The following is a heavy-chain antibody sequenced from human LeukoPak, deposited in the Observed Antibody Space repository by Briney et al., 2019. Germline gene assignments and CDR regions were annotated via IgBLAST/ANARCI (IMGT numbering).Heavy chain of an antibody. CDR1: GYTFTDYY. CDR3: ARLAAVPG. CDR2: IHPNSGGK. Sequence: ASVTVSFKASGYTFTDYYLHWVRQAPGQGLEWMGCIHPNSGGKNYAQKFQGRVAITRDRSISTAYMELSSLRSDDTAVYYCARLAAVPGWGQGTLVTVSS. V-gene: IGHV1-2*02. J-gene: IGHJ1*01. D-gene: IGHD6-19*01.